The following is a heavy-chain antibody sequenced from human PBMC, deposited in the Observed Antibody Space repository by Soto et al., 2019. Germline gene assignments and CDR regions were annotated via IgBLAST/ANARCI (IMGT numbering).Heavy chain of an antibody. CDR3: ARGGYCTDVSCACH. J-gene: IGHJ4*02. CDR2: IYSGGSA. D-gene: IGHD2-15*01. CDR1: GDSITSIGNY. V-gene: IGHV4-39*01. Sequence: QLQLQESGPGLVKPSETLSLTCTVSGDSITSIGNYWAWIRQPPGKGLEWVGSIYSGGSAYYHPSLKSRFTMSVDTSKNQFSRKLTSVTAADTAVYYCARGGYCTDVSCACHWGQGNLVTVSS.